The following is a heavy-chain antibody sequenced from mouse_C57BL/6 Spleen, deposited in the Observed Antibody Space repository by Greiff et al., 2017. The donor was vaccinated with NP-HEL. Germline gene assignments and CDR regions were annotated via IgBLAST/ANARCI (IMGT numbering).Heavy chain of an antibody. CDR3: ARQGDGYGFAY. CDR2: ISNLAYSI. D-gene: IGHD2-2*01. Sequence: EVHLVESGGGLVQPGGSLKLSCAASGFTFSDYGMAWVRQAPRKGPEWVAFISNLAYSIYYADTVTGRFTISRENAKNTLYLEMSSLRSEDTAMYYCARQGDGYGFAYWGQGTLVTVSA. CDR1: GFTFSDYG. J-gene: IGHJ3*01. V-gene: IGHV5-15*01.